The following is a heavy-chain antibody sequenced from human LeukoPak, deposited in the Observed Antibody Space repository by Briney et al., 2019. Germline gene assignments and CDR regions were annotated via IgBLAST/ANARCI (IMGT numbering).Heavy chain of an antibody. D-gene: IGHD6-13*01. V-gene: IGHV3-30-3*01. CDR1: GFTFSSYP. J-gene: IGHJ4*02. CDR2: ISYDGNNI. CDR3: ARDFSIAAADYYFDY. Sequence: PGGSLRLSRAASGFTFSSYPMHWVRQAPGKGLEWVAVISYDGNNIYYADSVKGRFTISRDNSKNTLYLQMNSLRAEDTAVYYCARDFSIAAADYYFDYWGQGTLVTVSS.